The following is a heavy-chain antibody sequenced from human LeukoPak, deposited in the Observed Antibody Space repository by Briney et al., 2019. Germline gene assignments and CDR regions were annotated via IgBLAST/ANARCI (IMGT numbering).Heavy chain of an antibody. V-gene: IGHV4-59*01. Sequence: SETQSLTCTVSGGSISSYYWSWIRQPPGKGLEWIGYIYYSGSTNYNPSLKSRVTISVDTSKNQFSLKLSSVTAADTAVYYCARVGSYGYRYYYYYYGMDVWGQGTTVTVSS. J-gene: IGHJ6*02. D-gene: IGHD5-18*01. CDR1: GGSISSYY. CDR2: IYYSGST. CDR3: ARVGSYGYRYYYYYYGMDV.